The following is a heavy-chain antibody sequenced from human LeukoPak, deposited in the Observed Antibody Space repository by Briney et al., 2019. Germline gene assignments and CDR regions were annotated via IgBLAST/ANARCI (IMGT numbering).Heavy chain of an antibody. Sequence: SETLSLTCAVSGGSISSSNWWSWVRQPPGKGLEWIGEIYHSGSTNYNPSLKSRVTISVDKSKNQFSLKLSSVTAADTAVYYCARRGHYYDSSGYFALDYYYYMDVWGKGTTVTVSS. CDR2: IYHSGST. V-gene: IGHV4-4*02. CDR3: ARRGHYYDSSGYFALDYYYYMDV. J-gene: IGHJ6*03. CDR1: GGSISSSNW. D-gene: IGHD3-22*01.